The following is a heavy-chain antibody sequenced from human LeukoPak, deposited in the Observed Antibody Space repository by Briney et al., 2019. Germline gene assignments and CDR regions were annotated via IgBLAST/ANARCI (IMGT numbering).Heavy chain of an antibody. CDR1: GFTFSSYA. V-gene: IGHV3-21*01. CDR3: ARIEARYYYDSSGSVDY. CDR2: ISSSSSYI. D-gene: IGHD3-22*01. J-gene: IGHJ4*02. Sequence: AGGSLRLSCAASGFTFSSYAMNWVRQAPGKGLEWVSSISSSSSYIYYADSVKGRFTISRDNAKNSLYLQMNSLRAEDTAVYYCARIEARYYYDSSGSVDYWGQGTLVTVSS.